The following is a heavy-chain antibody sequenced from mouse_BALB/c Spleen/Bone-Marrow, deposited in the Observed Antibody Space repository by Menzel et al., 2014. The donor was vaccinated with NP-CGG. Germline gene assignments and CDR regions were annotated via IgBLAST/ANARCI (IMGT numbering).Heavy chain of an antibody. D-gene: IGHD1-3*01. Sequence: VKLMESGAELMKPGASVKISCKATGYTFRSHWIDWVKQRPGHGLEWIGEILPGSGSTYYNEKFKGKATFTADTSSNTAYMQISSLTSEDSAVYYCARGDNFLWYFDVWGAGTTVTVSS. V-gene: IGHV1-9*01. CDR1: GYTFRSHW. CDR3: ARGDNFLWYFDV. CDR2: ILPGSGST. J-gene: IGHJ1*01.